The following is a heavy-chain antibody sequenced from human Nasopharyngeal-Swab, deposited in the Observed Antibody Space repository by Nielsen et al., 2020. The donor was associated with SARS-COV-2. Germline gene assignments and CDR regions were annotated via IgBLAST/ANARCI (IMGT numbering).Heavy chain of an antibody. J-gene: IGHJ3*02. Sequence: KVSCKGSGYSFTSYWIGWVRQMTGKGLEWMGILYPGDSDTRYSTSFQGQVTISADKSISTAYLQWSSLKASDTAMYYCARHRRATVDPENAFDIWGQGTMVTVSS. V-gene: IGHV5-51*01. CDR1: GYSFTSYW. D-gene: IGHD4-23*01. CDR2: LYPGDSDT. CDR3: ARHRRATVDPENAFDI.